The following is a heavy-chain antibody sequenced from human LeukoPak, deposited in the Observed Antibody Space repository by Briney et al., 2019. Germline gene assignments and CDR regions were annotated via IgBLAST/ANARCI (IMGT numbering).Heavy chain of an antibody. CDR2: INPDGRDT. J-gene: IGHJ1*01. CDR3: TSWGDTTAEYFQR. CDR1: GFTFNRCW. D-gene: IGHD2-21*02. V-gene: IGHV3-7*01. Sequence: GGSLRLSCVVSGFTFNRCWMNWVRQAPGKGLEWVAHINPDGRDTYYVDSMKGRFTISRDNAQNSMYLQMNSLRVEDTAVYYCTSWGDTTAEYFQRWGQGTLVAVSS.